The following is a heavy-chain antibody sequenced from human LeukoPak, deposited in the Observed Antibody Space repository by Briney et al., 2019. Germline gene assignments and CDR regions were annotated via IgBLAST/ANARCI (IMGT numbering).Heavy chain of an antibody. J-gene: IGHJ4*02. D-gene: IGHD1-26*01. CDR3: ARGSPGGSYYNY. Sequence: SETLSLTCAIYGGSFSGYYWSWIRQPPGKGLEWIGEINHSGSTNYNPSLKSRVTISVDTSKNQFSLKLSSVTAADTAVYYCARGSPGGSYYNYWGQGTLVTVSS. CDR1: GGSFSGYY. CDR2: INHSGST. V-gene: IGHV4-34*01.